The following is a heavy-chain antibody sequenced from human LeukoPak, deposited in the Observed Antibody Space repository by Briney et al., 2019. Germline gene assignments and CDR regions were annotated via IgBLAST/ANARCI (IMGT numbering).Heavy chain of an antibody. CDR2: IKSDGSSA. D-gene: IGHD2-2*01. CDR3: ARIQDAPVGFYFDY. J-gene: IGHJ4*02. V-gene: IGHV3-74*01. CDR1: GFTFSSYW. Sequence: SGGSLRLSCAASGFTFSSYWMHWVRQTPGKGLVWVSCIKSDGSSAIYADSVKDRFTISRDNAKNTLYLQMNSLRAEDAAVYYCARIQDAPVGFYFDYWGQGTLVTVSS.